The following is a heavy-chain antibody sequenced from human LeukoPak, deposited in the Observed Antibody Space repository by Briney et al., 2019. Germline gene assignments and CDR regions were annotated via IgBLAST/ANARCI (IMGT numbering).Heavy chain of an antibody. CDR3: AKAYTTTSSSWYSFDP. CDR2: ISWNSGSI. V-gene: IGHV3-9*01. J-gene: IGHJ5*02. CDR1: GFTFDDYA. D-gene: IGHD6-13*01. Sequence: GGSLRLSCAASGFTFDDYAMHWVRQAPGKGLEWVSGISWNSGSIGYADSVKGRFTISRDNAKNSLYLQMNSLRAEDTALYYCAKAYTTTSSSWYSFDPWGQGTLVTVSS.